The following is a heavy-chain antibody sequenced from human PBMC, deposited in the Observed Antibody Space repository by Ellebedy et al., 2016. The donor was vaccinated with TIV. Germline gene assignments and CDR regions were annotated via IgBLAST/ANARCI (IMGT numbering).Heavy chain of an antibody. J-gene: IGHJ3*02. CDR3: ATDGSYGDYRSPTHAFEI. D-gene: IGHD4-17*01. Sequence: GESLKISCATSGFSFRSYWMSCVRQAPGKGLEWVANIRQDGSDMYYVDSVKGRFTISRDNAKNSLYLLMNNLSAEDTGVYYCATDGSYGDYRSPTHAFEIWGQGTLVTVSS. CDR1: GFSFRSYW. V-gene: IGHV3-7*01. CDR2: IRQDGSDM.